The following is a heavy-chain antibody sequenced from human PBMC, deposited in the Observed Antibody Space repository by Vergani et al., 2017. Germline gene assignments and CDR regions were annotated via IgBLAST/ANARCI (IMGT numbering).Heavy chain of an antibody. CDR2: IYPRDFDT. V-gene: IGHV5-51*01. D-gene: IGHD6-19*01. Sequence: EVPLVQSGAEVKKPGESLKISCKGSGYSFTSYWIGWVRQMPGKGLEWVGIIYPRDFDTRYSPSFQGQVTISVDKSISTAYLQWSSLKASDTAMYYCARQGPLSSGWFDFWGQGTLVTVSS. CDR1: GYSFTSYW. CDR3: ARQGPLSSGWFDF. J-gene: IGHJ4*02.